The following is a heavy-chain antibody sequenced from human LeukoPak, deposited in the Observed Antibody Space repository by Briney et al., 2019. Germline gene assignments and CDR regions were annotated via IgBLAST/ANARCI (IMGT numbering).Heavy chain of an antibody. Sequence: SQTLSLTCTVSGCSISSGGYYWSWIRQHPGKGLEWIGYIYYSGSTYYNPSLKSRVTISVDTSKNQFSLKLSSVTAADTAVYYCARGSPTIFSDYWGQGTLVTVSS. J-gene: IGHJ4*02. D-gene: IGHD3-9*01. CDR2: IYYSGST. V-gene: IGHV4-31*03. CDR1: GCSISSGGYY. CDR3: ARGSPTIFSDY.